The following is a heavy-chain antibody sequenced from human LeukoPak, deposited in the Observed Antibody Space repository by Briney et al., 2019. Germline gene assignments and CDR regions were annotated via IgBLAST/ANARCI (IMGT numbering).Heavy chain of an antibody. CDR3: AKVHDFRPNWFDP. CDR1: GFTFSSYA. D-gene: IGHD3-3*01. J-gene: IGHJ5*02. CDR2: IRGSGGST. Sequence: GGSLRLSCAASGFTFSSYAMSWVRQAPGKGLEWVSAIRGSGGSTYYADSVCGRFTISRDNSKNTVYLQMNSLRAEDTAVYYCAKVHDFRPNWFDPWGQGILVTVSS. V-gene: IGHV3-23*01.